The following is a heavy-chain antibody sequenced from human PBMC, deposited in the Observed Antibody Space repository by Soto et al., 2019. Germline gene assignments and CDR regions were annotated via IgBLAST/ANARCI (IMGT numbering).Heavy chain of an antibody. J-gene: IGHJ4*02. CDR1: GFTFSDYP. Sequence: QLVESGGGLVQPGGSLRLSCAASGFTFSDYPMNWVRQAPGKGREWVSSIRTISSAIYFADSVRGRFTISRDNARNSLYLQMTSLGDEDTAVYYCARGATSFDSWGQGTLVTVSS. V-gene: IGHV3-48*02. D-gene: IGHD5-12*01. CDR2: IRTISSAI. CDR3: ARGATSFDS.